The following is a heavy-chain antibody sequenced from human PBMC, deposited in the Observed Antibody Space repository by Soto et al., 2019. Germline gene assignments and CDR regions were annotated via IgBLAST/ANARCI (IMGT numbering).Heavy chain of an antibody. CDR1: GGSFSGYY. D-gene: IGHD3-9*01. CDR2: INHSGST. Sequence: SETLSLTCAVYGGSFSGYYWSWIRQPPGKGLEWIGEINHSGSTNYNPSLKSRVTISVDTSKNQFSLKLSSVTAADTAVYYCAREQGYFDWLDNWFAPWGQGTLVTVSS. CDR3: AREQGYFDWLDNWFAP. J-gene: IGHJ5*02. V-gene: IGHV4-34*01.